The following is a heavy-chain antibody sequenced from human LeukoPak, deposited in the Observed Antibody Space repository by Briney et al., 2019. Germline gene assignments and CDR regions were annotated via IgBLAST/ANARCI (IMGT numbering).Heavy chain of an antibody. CDR1: GGSISSTVW. J-gene: IGHJ4*02. D-gene: IGHD4-23*01. V-gene: IGHV4-4*02. CDR2: IFHYGTT. CDR3: AGWGVDYGGKFDYLDY. Sequence: SETLSLTCAVPGGSISSTVWWSWVRQPPGKGLEWIGDIFHYGTTNYNPSLKSRLTMSVDTSTNQFSLKLNSVTAADTAVYYCAGWGVDYGGKFDYLDYWGQGMLVTVSS.